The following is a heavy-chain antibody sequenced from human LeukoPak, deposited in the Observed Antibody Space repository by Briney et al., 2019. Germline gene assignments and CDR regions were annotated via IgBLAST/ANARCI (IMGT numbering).Heavy chain of an antibody. D-gene: IGHD1-26*01. CDR2: SYDSGRT. CDR3: ARHRSGSYSDAFDI. J-gene: IGHJ3*02. CDR1: GYSISSGYY. Sequence: PSETLSLTCAVSGYSISSGYYWGWRRQPPGKGEEWSGRSYDSGRTYYKPSLKRRGTISVDRSKNKFSLKLSSVTAPDTAVYYCARHRSGSYSDAFDIWGQGTMVTVSS. V-gene: IGHV4-38-2*01.